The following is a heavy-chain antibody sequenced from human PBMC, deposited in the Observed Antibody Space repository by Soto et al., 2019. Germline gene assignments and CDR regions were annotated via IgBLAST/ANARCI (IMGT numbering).Heavy chain of an antibody. CDR1: GFTFSSYW. Sequence: GGSLRLSCAASGFTFSSYWMSWVRQAPGKGLEWVANIKQDGSEKYYVDSVKGRFTISRDNAKNSLYLQMNSLRAEDTAVYYCAREAKWFGELLLGFNYYYMDVWGKGTTVTVSS. CDR2: IKQDGSEK. V-gene: IGHV3-7*01. D-gene: IGHD3-10*01. J-gene: IGHJ6*03. CDR3: AREAKWFGELLLGFNYYYMDV.